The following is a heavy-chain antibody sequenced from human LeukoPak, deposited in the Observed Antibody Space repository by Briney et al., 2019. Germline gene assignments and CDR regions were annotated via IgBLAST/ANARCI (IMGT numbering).Heavy chain of an antibody. CDR3: ARHRTISPQVDY. CDR1: GGSISSGDYY. Sequence: SQTLSLTCTVSGGSISSGDYYWSWIRQPPGKGLEWIGYIYYSGSTYYNPSLKSRVTISVDTSKNQFSLKLSSVTAADTAVYYCARHRTISPQVDYWGQGTLVTVSS. V-gene: IGHV4-30-4*08. CDR2: IYYSGST. D-gene: IGHD4/OR15-4a*01. J-gene: IGHJ4*02.